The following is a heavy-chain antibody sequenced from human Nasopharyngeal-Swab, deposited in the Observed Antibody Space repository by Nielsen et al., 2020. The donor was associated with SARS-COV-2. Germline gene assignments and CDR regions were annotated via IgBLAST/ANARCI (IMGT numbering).Heavy chain of an antibody. CDR2: IYYSGST. CDR1: GGSISSYY. D-gene: IGHD6-13*01. Sequence: GSLRLSCTVSGGSISSYYWSWIRQPPGKGLEWIGYIYYSGSTNYNPSLKSRVTISVDTSKNQFSLKLSSVTAADTAVYYCARDGRDYGSSWYYYYGMDVWGQGTTVTVSS. J-gene: IGHJ6*02. CDR3: ARDGRDYGSSWYYYYGMDV. V-gene: IGHV4-59*01.